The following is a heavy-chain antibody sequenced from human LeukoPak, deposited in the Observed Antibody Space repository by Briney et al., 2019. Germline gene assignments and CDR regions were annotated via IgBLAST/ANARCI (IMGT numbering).Heavy chain of an antibody. V-gene: IGHV3-74*01. CDR1: GITFSSSW. J-gene: IGHJ4*02. Sequence: GGSLRLSCAASGITFSSSWMHWVRQAPGKGLVWVSRISSDGSKTIYADSVKGRFTISRDNAKNTLYLQMNSLRAEDTAVYYCARDSSGWSDYWGQGTLVTVSS. CDR3: ARDSSGWSDY. CDR2: ISSDGSKT. D-gene: IGHD6-19*01.